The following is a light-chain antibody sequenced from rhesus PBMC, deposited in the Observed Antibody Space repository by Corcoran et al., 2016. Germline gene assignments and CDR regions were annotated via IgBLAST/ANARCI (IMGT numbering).Light chain of an antibody. CDR1: ENVNNY. V-gene: IGKV1-74*01. CDR2: KAS. CDR3: QHGYGTPFT. J-gene: IGKJ3*01. Sequence: DIQMTQSPSSLSASVGDRVTITCRASENVNNYLNWYQQKPGKAPKLLIYKASTLQSGVPSRVSGSGSWTDYTFPISSLQPEDVATYYCQHGYGTPFTFGPGTKLDIK.